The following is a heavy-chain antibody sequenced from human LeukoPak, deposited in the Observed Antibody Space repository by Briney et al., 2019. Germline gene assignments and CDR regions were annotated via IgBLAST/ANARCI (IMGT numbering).Heavy chain of an antibody. V-gene: IGHV1-69*13. Sequence: ASVKVSCKASGGTFSSYAISWVRQAPGQGLEWMGGIIPIFGTANYAQKFQGRVTITADESTSTAYMELSSLRSEDTAVYYCASVKLVAATLRRPRAEYFQHWGQGTLVTVSS. J-gene: IGHJ1*01. CDR3: ASVKLVAATLRRPRAEYFQH. D-gene: IGHD2-15*01. CDR1: GGTFSSYA. CDR2: IIPIFGTA.